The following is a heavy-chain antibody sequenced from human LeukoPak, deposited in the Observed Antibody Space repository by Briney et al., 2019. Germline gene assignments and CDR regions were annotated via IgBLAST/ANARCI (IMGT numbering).Heavy chain of an antibody. Sequence: PSGTLSLTCTVSGGSISSGIFYWTWIRQYPGRGLEWLGHINYSGSTNYNPSLKSRITISVDTSKDQFSLKLNSVTAADTAVYYCARDGDYGSGTHYIDYWGQGTLVTVSS. CDR1: GGSISSGIFY. V-gene: IGHV4-31*03. D-gene: IGHD3-10*01. J-gene: IGHJ4*02. CDR2: INYSGST. CDR3: ARDGDYGSGTHYIDY.